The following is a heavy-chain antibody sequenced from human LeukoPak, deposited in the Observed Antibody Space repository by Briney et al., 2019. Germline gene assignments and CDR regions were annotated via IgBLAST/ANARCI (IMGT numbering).Heavy chain of an antibody. Sequence: GGSLRLSCAASGFTFSSYEMNWVRQAPGKGLEWVSYISSSGSTIYYADSVKGRFTISRDNAKNSLYLQMNSLRAEDTALYYCAKLAHNYDTKVDYWGQGTLVTVSS. V-gene: IGHV3-48*03. CDR1: GFTFSSYE. D-gene: IGHD3-16*01. CDR2: ISSSGSTI. J-gene: IGHJ4*02. CDR3: AKLAHNYDTKVDY.